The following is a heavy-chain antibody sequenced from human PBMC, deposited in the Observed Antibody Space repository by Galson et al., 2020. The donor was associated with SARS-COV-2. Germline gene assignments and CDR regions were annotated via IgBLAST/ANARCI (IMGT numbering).Heavy chain of an antibody. D-gene: IGHD1-20*01. CDR1: GDSVSSNSAA. Sequence: SQTLSLTCAIPGDSVSSNSAAWNWIRQSTSRGRDRVGRTNYRSNRDNENAVSVKRRININPDTSKNQFSLQLNSVTPEDTGVYYCARALLTGINILYYHGMDVWGQGTTVTVSS. CDR3: ARALLTGINILYYHGMDV. V-gene: IGHV6-1*01. J-gene: IGHJ6*02. CDR2: TNYRSNRDN.